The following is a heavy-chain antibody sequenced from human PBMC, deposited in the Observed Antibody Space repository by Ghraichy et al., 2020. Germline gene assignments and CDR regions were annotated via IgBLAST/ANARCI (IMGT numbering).Heavy chain of an antibody. CDR1: GYTFTSYD. Sequence: ASVKVSCKASGYTFTSYDINWVRQATGQGLEWMGWMNPNSGNTGYAQKFQGRVTITRNTSISTAYMELSSLRSEDTAVYYCARGRTVWFGELSALGYWGRGTLVTVSS. CDR2: MNPNSGNT. V-gene: IGHV1-8*03. D-gene: IGHD3-10*01. J-gene: IGHJ4*02. CDR3: ARGRTVWFGELSALGY.